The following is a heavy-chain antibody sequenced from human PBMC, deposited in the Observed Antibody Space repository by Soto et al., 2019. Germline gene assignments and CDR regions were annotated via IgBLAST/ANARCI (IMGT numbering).Heavy chain of an antibody. CDR3: AREVVAANYYYYGMDV. Sequence: ASVKVSCKASGYTFTGYYMHWVRQAPGQGLEWMGWINPNSGGTNYAQKFKGWVTMTRDTSISTAYMELSRLRSDDTAVYYCAREVVAANYYYYGMDVWGQGTTVTVSS. CDR1: GYTFTGYY. D-gene: IGHD2-15*01. V-gene: IGHV1-2*04. J-gene: IGHJ6*02. CDR2: INPNSGGT.